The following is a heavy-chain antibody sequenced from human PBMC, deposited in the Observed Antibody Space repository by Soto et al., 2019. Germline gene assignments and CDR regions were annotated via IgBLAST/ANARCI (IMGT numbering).Heavy chain of an antibody. J-gene: IGHJ4*02. CDR3: ARDTAPAMYYDFWSGYYRGFFDY. V-gene: IGHV3-33*01. D-gene: IGHD3-3*01. CDR2: IWYDGSNK. Sequence: PGGSLRLSCAASGFTFSSYGMHWVRQAPGKGLEWVEVIWYDGSNKYYADSVKGRFTISRDNSKNTLYLQMNSLRAEDTAVYYCARDTAPAMYYDFWSGYYRGFFDYWGQGTLVTVSS. CDR1: GFTFSSYG.